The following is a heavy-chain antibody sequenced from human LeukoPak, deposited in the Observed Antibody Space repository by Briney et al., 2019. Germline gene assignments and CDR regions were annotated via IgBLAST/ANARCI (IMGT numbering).Heavy chain of an antibody. CDR3: AREGQLVLRYLDY. J-gene: IGHJ4*02. Sequence: SETLSLTCTVSGGSVSSGSYYWRWIRQPPGKRLEWIGYISYSGSTNYSPSLKSRVTISVDTSKNQFSLKLNSVTAADAAVYYCAREGQLVLRYLDYWGQGTLVTVSS. D-gene: IGHD6-13*01. CDR2: ISYSGST. CDR1: GGSVSSGSYY. V-gene: IGHV4-61*01.